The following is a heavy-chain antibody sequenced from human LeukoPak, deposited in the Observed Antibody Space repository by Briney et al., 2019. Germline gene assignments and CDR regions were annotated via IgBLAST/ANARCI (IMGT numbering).Heavy chain of an antibody. CDR1: GYTFTGYY. CDR2: INPNSGGT. V-gene: IGHV1-2*02. D-gene: IGHD6-13*01. Sequence: ASVKVSCKASGYTFTGYYMHWVRQAPGQGLEWMGWINPNSGGTNYAQKFQGRVTMTRDTSISTAYMELSRLRSDDTAVYYCARDSVSSWYVYYYYGMDVWGQGTTVTVPS. J-gene: IGHJ6*02. CDR3: ARDSVSSWYVYYYYGMDV.